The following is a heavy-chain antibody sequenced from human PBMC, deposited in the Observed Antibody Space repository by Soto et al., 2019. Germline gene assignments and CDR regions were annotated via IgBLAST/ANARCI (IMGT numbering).Heavy chain of an antibody. D-gene: IGHD3-16*02. CDR3: ARGRIMITFGGVIVPGGWFDP. Sequence: SETLSFTCTVSGGSISSGGYYWSWIRQHPGKGLEWIGYIYYSGSTYYNPSLKSRVTISVDTSKNQFSLKLSSVTAADTAVYYCARGRIMITFGGVIVPGGWFDPWGQGTLVTVSS. CDR2: IYYSGST. J-gene: IGHJ5*02. V-gene: IGHV4-31*03. CDR1: GGSISSGGYY.